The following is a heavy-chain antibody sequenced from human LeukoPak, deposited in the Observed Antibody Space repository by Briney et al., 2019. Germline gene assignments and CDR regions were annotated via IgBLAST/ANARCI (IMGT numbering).Heavy chain of an antibody. Sequence: PGGSLRLSCAASGFTVSSNYMSWVRQAPGKGLEWVSVIYSGGSTYYADSVKGRFTISRDNSKNTLYLQMNSLRAEDTAVYYCARDAEAAAGTGDYWGQGTLVTVSS. CDR3: ARDAEAAAGTGDY. CDR2: IYSGGST. V-gene: IGHV3-53*01. J-gene: IGHJ4*02. D-gene: IGHD6-13*01. CDR1: GFTVSSNY.